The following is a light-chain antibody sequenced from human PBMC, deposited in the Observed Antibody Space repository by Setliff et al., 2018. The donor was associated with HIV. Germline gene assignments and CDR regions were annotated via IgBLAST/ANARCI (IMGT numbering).Light chain of an antibody. CDR3: FLSYSGARRV. CDR1: TGAVTSGHY. J-gene: IGLJ3*02. Sequence: QAVVTQEPSLTVSPGGTVTLTCGSSTGAVTSGHYPYWFQQKPGQAPRTVIYDTSNKHSWTPARFSGSLPGGKAALTLSGAQPEDEAAYYWFLSYSGARRVFGGGTKVTVL. CDR2: DTS. V-gene: IGLV7-46*01.